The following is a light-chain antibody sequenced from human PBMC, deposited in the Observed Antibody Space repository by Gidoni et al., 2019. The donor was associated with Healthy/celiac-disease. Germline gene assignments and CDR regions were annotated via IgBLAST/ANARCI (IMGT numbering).Light chain of an antibody. Sequence: SRQSVLYSSNNKNYLAWYQQKPGQPPKLLIYWASTRESGVPDRFSGSGSGTDFTLTISSLQAEDVADYCCQQYYSTPSFGQGTKLEIK. CDR2: WAS. CDR1: QSVLYSSNNKNY. V-gene: IGKV4-1*01. CDR3: QQYYSTPS. J-gene: IGKJ2*01.